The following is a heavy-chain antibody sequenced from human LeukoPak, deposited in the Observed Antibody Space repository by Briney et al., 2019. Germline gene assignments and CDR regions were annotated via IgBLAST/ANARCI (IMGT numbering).Heavy chain of an antibody. CDR2: IRSKAYGGTT. J-gene: IGHJ6*03. D-gene: IGHD6-13*01. Sequence: GGSLRLSCKASGFPFGDYAMSWFRQAPGKGLEWVGFIRSKAYGGTTEYAASVKGRFTISRDDSKSIACLQMNSLKTEDTAVYYATSAPAGYDYYYYMDVWGKGTTVTVSS. V-gene: IGHV3-49*03. CDR3: TSAPAGYDYYYYMDV. CDR1: GFPFGDYA.